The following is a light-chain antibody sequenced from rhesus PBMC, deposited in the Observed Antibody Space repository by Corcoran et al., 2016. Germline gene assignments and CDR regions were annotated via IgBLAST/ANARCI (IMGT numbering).Light chain of an antibody. J-gene: IGKJ4*01. CDR3: QQRNSYPLT. CDR2: KAS. Sequence: DIQMTQSPSSLSASVGDRVTITCRASQGISSYLAWYQHKPGKAPKLLIYKASTLQSGVPSRFSGNGSGTDLPLTISSLQPEDFATYYCQQRNSYPLTFGGGTKVEIK. CDR1: QGISSY. V-gene: IGKV1-25*01.